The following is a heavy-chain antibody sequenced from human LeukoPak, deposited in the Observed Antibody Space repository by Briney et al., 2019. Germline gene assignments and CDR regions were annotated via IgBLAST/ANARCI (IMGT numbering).Heavy chain of an antibody. CDR1: GYTFTSYA. D-gene: IGHD3-22*01. Sequence: ASVKVSCKASGYTFTSYAMRWVRQAPGQRLEWMGWINAGNGNTKYSQKFQGRVTITRDTSASAAYMELSSLRSEDTAVYYCARGNSYYYDSSGWRWGQGTLVTVSS. CDR3: ARGNSYYYDSSGWR. V-gene: IGHV1-3*01. J-gene: IGHJ4*02. CDR2: INAGNGNT.